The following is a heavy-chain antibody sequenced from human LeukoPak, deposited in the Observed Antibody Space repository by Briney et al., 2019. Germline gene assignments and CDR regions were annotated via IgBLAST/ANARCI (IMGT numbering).Heavy chain of an antibody. V-gene: IGHV3-74*01. D-gene: IGHD2-8*02. CDR2: IDTDERST. CDR3: TRGLLGIDY. J-gene: IGHJ4*02. CDR1: GFTFSSYA. Sequence: GGSLRLSCAASGFTFSSYAMSWVRQVPGKGLVWVSRIDTDERSTNYADSVKGRFAIFRDNARNTLYLQMNSLRVEDTAVYYCTRGLLGIDYWGQGTLVTVSS.